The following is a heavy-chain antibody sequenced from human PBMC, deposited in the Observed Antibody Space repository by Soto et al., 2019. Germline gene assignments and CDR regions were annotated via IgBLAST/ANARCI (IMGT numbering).Heavy chain of an antibody. D-gene: IGHD6-13*01. V-gene: IGHV3-23*01. J-gene: IGHJ5*02. CDR1: GFTFSSYA. Sequence: GGSLRLSCAASGFTFSSYAMSWVRQAPGKGLEWVSAISGSGGSTYYADSVKGRFTISRDNSKNTLYLQMNSLRAEDTAVYYCAKAIAAARYGWLDPWGQGTLVTVSS. CDR3: AKAIAAARYGWLDP. CDR2: ISGSGGST.